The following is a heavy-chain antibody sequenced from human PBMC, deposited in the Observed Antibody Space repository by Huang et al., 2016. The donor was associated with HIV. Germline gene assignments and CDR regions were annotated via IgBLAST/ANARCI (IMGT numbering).Heavy chain of an antibody. V-gene: IGHV2-5*02. Sequence: QITLKESGPTLVKPTQTLTLTCTFSGFSLRTSGVGVGWIRQPPGKALEWLALIYWDEEKRYNPTLRPRLTVTKDTAKNQVILTMTNVDPVDTATYFCAHLGDFGSGFTVREYFAQWGQGILVAVSS. D-gene: IGHD3-3*01. CDR3: AHLGDFGSGFTVREYFAQ. J-gene: IGHJ4*02. CDR2: IYWDEEK. CDR1: GFSLRTSGVG.